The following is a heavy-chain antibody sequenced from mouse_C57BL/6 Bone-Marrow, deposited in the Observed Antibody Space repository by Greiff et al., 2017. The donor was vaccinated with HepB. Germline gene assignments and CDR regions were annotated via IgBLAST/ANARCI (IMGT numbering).Heavy chain of an antibody. Sequence: VHVKQSGPVLVKPGASVKMSCKASGYTFTDYYMNWVKQSHGKSLEWIGVINPYNGGTSYNQKFKGKATLTVDKSSSTAYMELNSLTSEDSAVYYCARSYDYDDYAMDYWGQGTSVTVSS. CDR2: INPYNGGT. V-gene: IGHV1-19*01. CDR1: GYTFTDYY. J-gene: IGHJ4*01. D-gene: IGHD2-4*01. CDR3: ARSYDYDDYAMDY.